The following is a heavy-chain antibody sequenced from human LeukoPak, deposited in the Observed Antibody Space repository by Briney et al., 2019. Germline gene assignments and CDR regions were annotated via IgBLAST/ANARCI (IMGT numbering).Heavy chain of an antibody. D-gene: IGHD3-9*01. Sequence: PGRSLRLSCAASGFTFSSYAMHWVRQAPGKGLEWVAVISYDGSNKYYADSVKGRFTISGDNSKNTLYLQMNSLRAEDTAVYYCARVSYDILTGLYYFDYWGQGTLVTVSS. V-gene: IGHV3-30*04. CDR3: ARVSYDILTGLYYFDY. CDR2: ISYDGSNK. CDR1: GFTFSSYA. J-gene: IGHJ4*02.